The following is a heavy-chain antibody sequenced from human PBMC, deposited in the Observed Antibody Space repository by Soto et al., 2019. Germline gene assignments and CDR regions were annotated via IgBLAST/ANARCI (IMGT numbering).Heavy chain of an antibody. J-gene: IGHJ4*02. CDR3: ARGVGCSSTSCYGSYFDY. V-gene: IGHV4-31*03. CDR2: IYYSGST. Sequence: TLSLTCTVSGGSLSSSGHYWSWIRQHPGKGLEWIGYIYYSGSTYYNPSLKSRVTISVDTSKNQFSLKLSSVTAADTAVYYCARGVGCSSTSCYGSYFDYWGQGTLVPVSS. CDR1: GGSLSSSGHY. D-gene: IGHD2-2*01.